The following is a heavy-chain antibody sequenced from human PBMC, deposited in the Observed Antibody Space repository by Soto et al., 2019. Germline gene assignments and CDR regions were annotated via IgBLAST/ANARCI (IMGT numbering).Heavy chain of an antibody. CDR2: ISGSGGST. V-gene: IGHV3-23*01. CDR1: GFTFSSYA. Sequence: EVQLLESGGGLVQPGGSLRLSCAASGFTFSSYAMTWVRQAPGKGLEWVSSISGSGGSTYYADSVKGRFTISRDNSKNSLYLQVTSLRADDTAVYYWAEGGGGSFFDYWGQGTLVTVSS. D-gene: IGHD2-15*01. CDR3: AEGGGGSFFDY. J-gene: IGHJ4*02.